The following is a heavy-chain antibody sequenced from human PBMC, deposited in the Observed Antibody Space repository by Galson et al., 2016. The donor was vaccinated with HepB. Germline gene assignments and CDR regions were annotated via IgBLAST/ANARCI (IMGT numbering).Heavy chain of an antibody. D-gene: IGHD6-13*01. CDR3: ARDYGAGGFYYFDY. V-gene: IGHV1-46*01. J-gene: IGHJ4*02. CDR2: INPTGGST. CDR1: GYTFTSYY. Sequence: SVKVSCKASGYTFTSYYIYWVRQAPGRGLEWVGVINPTGGSTDFAPRFQDRVTLTRDTSTGTVYMELTSLTSDDTVVYYCARDYGAGGFYYFDYWGQGTLVTVSS.